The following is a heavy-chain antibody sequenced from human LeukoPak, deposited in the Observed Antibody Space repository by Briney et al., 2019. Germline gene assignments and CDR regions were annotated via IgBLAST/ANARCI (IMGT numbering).Heavy chain of an antibody. D-gene: IGHD3-3*01. V-gene: IGHV4-30-4*08. CDR1: GGSVNSGTYY. Sequence: SETLSLTCTVSGGSVNSGTYYWNWIRQPPGKGLEWIGYIYYSGSAYYNPSLKSRVTISLDTSKNQFSLKLRSVTAADTALYYCARAPNYKFWSGYYMSAFDIWGQGTMVTVSA. CDR3: ARAPNYKFWSGYYMSAFDI. J-gene: IGHJ3*02. CDR2: IYYSGSA.